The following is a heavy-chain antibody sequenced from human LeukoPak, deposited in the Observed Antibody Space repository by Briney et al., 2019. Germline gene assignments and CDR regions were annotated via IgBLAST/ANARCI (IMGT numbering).Heavy chain of an antibody. V-gene: IGHV4-39*01. CDR3: ARQDGRHLWFGELLISSPDAFDI. D-gene: IGHD3-10*01. Sequence: PSETLSLTCTVSGGSISSSSYYWGWIRQPPGKGLEWIGSIYYSGSTYYNPSLKSRVTISVDTSKNQFSLKLSSVTAADTAVYYCARQDGRHLWFGELLISSPDAFDIWGQGTMVTVSS. J-gene: IGHJ3*02. CDR2: IYYSGST. CDR1: GGSISSSSYY.